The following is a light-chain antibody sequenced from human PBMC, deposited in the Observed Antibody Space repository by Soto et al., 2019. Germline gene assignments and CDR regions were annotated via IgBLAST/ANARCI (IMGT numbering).Light chain of an antibody. CDR2: DVS. J-gene: IGLJ3*02. Sequence: QSALTQPASVSGSPGQSITISCTGTSSDIGDYNYVSWYQQYPGKVPKLVIYDVSHRPSGVSNRFSGSKSGNTASLTIFGLQAEDEADYYCSSSTTTTSLVVFGGGTQLTVL. CDR3: SSSTTTTSLVV. V-gene: IGLV2-14*01. CDR1: SSDIGDYNY.